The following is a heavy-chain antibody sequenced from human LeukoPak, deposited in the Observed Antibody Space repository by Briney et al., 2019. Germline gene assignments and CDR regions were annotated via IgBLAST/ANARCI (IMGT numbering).Heavy chain of an antibody. Sequence: GASVKVSCKASGYTLTGYYMHWVRQAPGQGLEWMGWINPNSGGTNYAQKFQGWVTMTRDTSISTAYMELSRLRSDDTAVYYCARGVAAAVYYFDYWGQGTLVTISS. CDR3: ARGVAAAVYYFDY. D-gene: IGHD6-13*01. J-gene: IGHJ4*02. V-gene: IGHV1-2*04. CDR1: GYTLTGYY. CDR2: INPNSGGT.